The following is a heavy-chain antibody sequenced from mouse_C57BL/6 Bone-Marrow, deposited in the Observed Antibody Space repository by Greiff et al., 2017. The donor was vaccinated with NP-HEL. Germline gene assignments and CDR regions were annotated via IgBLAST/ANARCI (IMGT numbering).Heavy chain of an antibody. D-gene: IGHD2-14*01. CDR3: APVRRGRNWFAY. V-gene: IGHV14-1*01. Sequence: VQLQQSGAELVRPGASVKLSCTASGFTITDYSMHWVKQSPGQGLEWIGKIHPDDGDTEYDPKFQGKATMTAEKSSNTAYLELSSLTSDDTAVYYCAPVRRGRNWFAYWGQGTLVTVSA. CDR1: GFTITDYS. J-gene: IGHJ3*01. CDR2: IHPDDGDT.